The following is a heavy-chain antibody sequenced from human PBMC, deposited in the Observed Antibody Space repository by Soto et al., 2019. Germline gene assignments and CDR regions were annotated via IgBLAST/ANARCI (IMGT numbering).Heavy chain of an antibody. CDR3: ASLKVDTAMVGFDY. J-gene: IGHJ4*02. CDR1: GGSISSSSYY. CDR2: IYYSGST. Sequence: PXGTLALTCTVSGGSISSSSYYGGWIRQPPGKGLEWIGSIYYSGSTYYNPSLKSRVTISVDTSKNQFSLKLSSVTAADTAVYYCASLKVDTAMVGFDYWGQGTLVTVSS. D-gene: IGHD5-18*01. V-gene: IGHV4-39*01.